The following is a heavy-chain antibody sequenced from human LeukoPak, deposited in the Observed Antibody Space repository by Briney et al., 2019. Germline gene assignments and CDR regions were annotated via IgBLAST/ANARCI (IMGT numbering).Heavy chain of an antibody. V-gene: IGHV3-66*01. CDR1: GFTVSSNY. CDR2: IYSGGST. J-gene: IGHJ4*02. D-gene: IGHD2-2*01. Sequence: GGSLRLSCAASGFTVSSNYMSWVRQAPGKGLEWVSVIYSGGSTYYADSVKGRFTISRDNSKNTLYLQMNSLRAEDTAVYYCARVVVPCFGSYYFDYWGQGTLVTVSS. CDR3: ARVVVPCFGSYYFDY.